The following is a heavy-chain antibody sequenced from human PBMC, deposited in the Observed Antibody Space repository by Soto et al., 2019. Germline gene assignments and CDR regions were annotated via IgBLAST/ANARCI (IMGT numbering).Heavy chain of an antibody. J-gene: IGHJ4*02. V-gene: IGHV4-39*01. CDR1: GGSISSSRYY. CDR2: IYYSGST. Sequence: SETLSLTCTVSGGSISSSRYYWGWIRQPPGKRLEWIGSIYYSGSTYYNPSLKSRVTISVDTSKNQFSLKLSSVTAADTAVYYCARHLIVVVPAANYYFDYWGQGTLVTVSS. D-gene: IGHD2-2*01. CDR3: ARHLIVVVPAANYYFDY.